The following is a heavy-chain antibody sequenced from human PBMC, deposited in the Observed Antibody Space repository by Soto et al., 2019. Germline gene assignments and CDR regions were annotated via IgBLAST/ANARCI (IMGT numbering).Heavy chain of an antibody. D-gene: IGHD3-22*01. CDR2: IGSSGTTI. CDR3: ARDQYYYDSSGYSPFDY. Sequence: PWGSLRLSCAASGFSFNTYSMNWVRQAPGKGLEWVSYIGSSGTTIYYADSVKGRFTISRDNAKNSLYLQMNSLRDEDTAVYYCARDQYYYDSSGYSPFDYWGQGTLVTVSS. J-gene: IGHJ4*02. V-gene: IGHV3-48*02. CDR1: GFSFNTYS.